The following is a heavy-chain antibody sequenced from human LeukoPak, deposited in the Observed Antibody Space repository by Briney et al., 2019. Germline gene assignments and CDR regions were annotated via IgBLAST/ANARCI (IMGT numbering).Heavy chain of an antibody. CDR2: IFYTGKT. J-gene: IGHJ4*02. CDR1: VGSVYTSDYY. CDR3: ARVFDS. Sequence: SETLSLTCTVSVGSVYTSDYYWGWVRQPPGKGPEWIADIFYTGKTNYYPSLKSRVSISIDTSKNQLSLKLTSVNAADTAVYYCARVFDSWGQGTLVTVSS. V-gene: IGHV4-39*07.